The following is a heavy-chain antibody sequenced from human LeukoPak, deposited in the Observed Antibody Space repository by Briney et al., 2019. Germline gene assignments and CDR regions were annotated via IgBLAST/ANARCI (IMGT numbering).Heavy chain of an antibody. CDR2: IIPIFGTA. CDR1: GGTFSSYA. Sequence: SVKVSCKASGGTFSSYAISWVRQAPGQGLEWMGGIIPIFGTANYAQKFQGRVTITADESTSTAYMELSSLRSEDTAVYYCARHQTRPSAYCGGDCTSYYYYGMDVWGQGATVTVSS. V-gene: IGHV1-69*01. D-gene: IGHD2-21*02. CDR3: ARHQTRPSAYCGGDCTSYYYYGMDV. J-gene: IGHJ6*02.